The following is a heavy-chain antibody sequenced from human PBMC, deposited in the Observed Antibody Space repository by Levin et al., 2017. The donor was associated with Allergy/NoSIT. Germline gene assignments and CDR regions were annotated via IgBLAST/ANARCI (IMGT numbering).Heavy chain of an antibody. V-gene: IGHV4-39*01. J-gene: IGHJ5*02. CDR3: ARQEYIGGPNWFDP. CDR2: IYYSGST. CDR1: GGSISSSSYY. Sequence: SQTLSLTCTVSGGSISSSSYYWGWIRQPPGKGLEWIGSIYYSGSTYYNPSLKSRVTISVDTSKNQFSLKLSSVTAADTAVYYCARQEYIGGPNWFDPWGQGTLVTVSS. D-gene: IGHD1-26*01.